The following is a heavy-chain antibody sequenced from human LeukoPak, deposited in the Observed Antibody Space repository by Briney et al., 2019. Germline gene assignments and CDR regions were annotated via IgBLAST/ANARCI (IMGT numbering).Heavy chain of an antibody. Sequence: PGGSLRLSCAASGFTVYNNYMTWVRQAPGKGLECVSVIYSHGATYYAVSVKGRFTFSRDKSKNTLYLQMNDLRPDDTAVYYCTRKTDSGGSGDYWGQGALVTVSS. CDR1: GFTVYNNY. V-gene: IGHV3-53*01. D-gene: IGHD3-22*01. CDR2: IYSHGAT. CDR3: TRKTDSGGSGDY. J-gene: IGHJ4*02.